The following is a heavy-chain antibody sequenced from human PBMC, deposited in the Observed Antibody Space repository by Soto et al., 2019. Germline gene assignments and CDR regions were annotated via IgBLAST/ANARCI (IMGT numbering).Heavy chain of an antibody. CDR3: ARDPPRDGYNSGAFDI. J-gene: IGHJ3*02. CDR2: INRDGSII. V-gene: IGHV3-74*01. D-gene: IGHD5-12*01. CDR1: GFTFSSYW. Sequence: GGSLRLSCQGSGFTFSSYWMHWVRQVPGKGPVWVSRINRDGSIIDYAGSVRGRFTISRDNAKNTLYLQMNSLRVDDTAVYYCARDPPRDGYNSGAFDIWGQGTMVTVS.